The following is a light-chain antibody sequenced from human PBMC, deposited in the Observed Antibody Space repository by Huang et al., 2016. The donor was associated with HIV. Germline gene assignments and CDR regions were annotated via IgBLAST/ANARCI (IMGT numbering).Light chain of an antibody. V-gene: IGKV3-11*01. J-gene: IGKJ5*01. CDR1: QSISRY. CDR3: QQFNNWPIT. Sequence: VLTQSPASLSLSPGERATLSCSASQSISRYLAWYQQKPGQTPRLLIDSASNRATGIPARFIASGSGTDFTLTSSSLEPEDFAVYYCQQFNNWPITFGQGTRLEIK. CDR2: SAS.